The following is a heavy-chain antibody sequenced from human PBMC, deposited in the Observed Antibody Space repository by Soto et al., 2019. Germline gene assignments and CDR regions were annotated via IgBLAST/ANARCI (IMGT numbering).Heavy chain of an antibody. CDR2: ISYDGSNK. Sequence: GGSLRLSCAASGFTFSSYGMHWVRQAPGKGLEWVAVISYDGSNKYYADSVKGRFTISRDNSKNTLYLQMNSLRAEDTAVYYCAKDNCSGGSCLPLGYWGQGTLVTVSS. D-gene: IGHD2-15*01. CDR3: AKDNCSGGSCLPLGY. J-gene: IGHJ4*02. CDR1: GFTFSSYG. V-gene: IGHV3-30*18.